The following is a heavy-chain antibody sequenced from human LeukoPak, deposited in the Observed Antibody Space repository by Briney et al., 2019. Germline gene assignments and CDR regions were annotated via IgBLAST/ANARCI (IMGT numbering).Heavy chain of an antibody. Sequence: PGGSLRLSCAASGFSFSNYEMNWVRQAPGKELEWFSYISSSGSTIYYPDSVKGRFTISRDNAKNSLYLQMNRLRAEDTAVYYCARDQDDYGDYWYFDLWGRGTLVTVSS. J-gene: IGHJ2*01. V-gene: IGHV3-48*03. CDR2: ISSSGSTI. D-gene: IGHD4-17*01. CDR1: GFSFSNYE. CDR3: ARDQDDYGDYWYFDL.